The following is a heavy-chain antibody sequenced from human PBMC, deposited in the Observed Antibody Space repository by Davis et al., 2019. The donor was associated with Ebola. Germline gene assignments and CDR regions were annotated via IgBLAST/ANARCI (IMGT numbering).Heavy chain of an antibody. Sequence: MPGGSLRLSCAASGFTFTSYAMHWVRQAPGQRLEWVGWISADSDATTYSQKFQGRVTITRDTSAGTAYMELSSLRSEDTAVYYCAREIPVAPLDSWGQGTLVTVSS. J-gene: IGHJ4*02. CDR1: GFTFTSYA. V-gene: IGHV1-3*01. D-gene: IGHD6-19*01. CDR3: AREIPVAPLDS. CDR2: ISADSDAT.